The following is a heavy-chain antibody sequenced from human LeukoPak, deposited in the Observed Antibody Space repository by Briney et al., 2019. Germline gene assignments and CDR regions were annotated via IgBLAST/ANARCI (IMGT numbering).Heavy chain of an antibody. J-gene: IGHJ4*02. D-gene: IGHD6-19*01. Sequence: ASVKVSCKASGGTFSSYAISWVRQAPGQGLEWMGGIIPIFGTAIYAQKFQGRVTITADESTSTAYMELSSLRSEDTAVYYCAREPAVAVLWEAYFDYWGQGTLVTVSS. CDR1: GGTFSSYA. CDR2: IIPIFGTA. CDR3: AREPAVAVLWEAYFDY. V-gene: IGHV1-69*13.